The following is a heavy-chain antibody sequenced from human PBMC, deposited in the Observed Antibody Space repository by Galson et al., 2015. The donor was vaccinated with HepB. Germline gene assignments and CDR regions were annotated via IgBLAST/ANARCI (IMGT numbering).Heavy chain of an antibody. V-gene: IGHV3-48*03. D-gene: IGHD3-10*01. Sequence: SLRLSCAASGFTFSVYEMNWVRQAPGKGLEWVSYINTTGSARHYADSVRGRFTISRDDAKKTLYLPMNSLRAGDTAVYYCAREKGSGSYYFDLWGQGTLVTVSS. CDR3: AREKGSGSYYFDL. J-gene: IGHJ4*02. CDR2: INTTGSAR. CDR1: GFTFSVYE.